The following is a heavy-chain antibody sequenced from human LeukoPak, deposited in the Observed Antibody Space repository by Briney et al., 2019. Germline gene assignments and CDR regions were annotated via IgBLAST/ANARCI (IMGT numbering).Heavy chain of an antibody. V-gene: IGHV3-33*01. D-gene: IGHD3-22*01. CDR1: GFTFSSYG. CDR2: IWYDGSNK. J-gene: IGHJ4*02. Sequence: PGGSLRLSCAASGFTFSSYGMHWVRQAPGKGLERVAVIWYDGSNKYYADSVKGRFTISRDNSKNTLYLQMNSLRVEDTAVYYCARGEGGYYYRLGDWGQGTLVTVSS. CDR3: ARGEGGYYYRLGD.